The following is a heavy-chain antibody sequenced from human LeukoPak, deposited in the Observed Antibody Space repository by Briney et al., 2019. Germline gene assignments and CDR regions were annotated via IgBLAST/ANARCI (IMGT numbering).Heavy chain of an antibody. Sequence: GGSLRLSCAASGFTFSSYAMHWVRQAPGKGLEWVAVISYDGSNKYYADSVKGRFTISRDNSKNTLYLQMNSLRAEDTAVYYCASEDSRAHGFDYWGQGTLATVSS. J-gene: IGHJ4*02. CDR2: ISYDGSNK. CDR3: ASEDSRAHGFDY. V-gene: IGHV3-30*04. D-gene: IGHD3/OR15-3a*01. CDR1: GFTFSSYA.